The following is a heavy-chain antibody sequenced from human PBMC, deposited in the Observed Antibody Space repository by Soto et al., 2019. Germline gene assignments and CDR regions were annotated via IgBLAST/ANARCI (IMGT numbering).Heavy chain of an antibody. CDR1: GFTFSTYS. CDR2: ITGSGTNT. J-gene: IGHJ4*02. CDR3: AKERDARGYFDY. Sequence: EVQLLESGGGLVQPGGSLRLSCAASGFTFSTYSMSWVRQAPGQGLEWVSAITGSGTNTYYVDSAKGRFTISRDNSKNTLYLQMNRLRAEDPAVYFCAKERDARGYFDYWGQGTLVTVSS. V-gene: IGHV3-23*01. D-gene: IGHD6-6*01.